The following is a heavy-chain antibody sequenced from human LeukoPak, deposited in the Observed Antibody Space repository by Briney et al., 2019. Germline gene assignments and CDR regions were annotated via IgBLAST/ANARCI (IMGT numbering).Heavy chain of an antibody. CDR3: ARRPVIERGIHFDY. CDR2: IIPIFGTA. V-gene: IGHV1-69*05. Sequence: GASVKVSCKASGGTFSSYAISWVRQAPGQGLEWMGGIIPIFGTANYAQKFQGRVTMTTDTSTSTAYMELRSLRSDDTAVYYCARRPVIERGIHFDYWGQGTLVTVSS. J-gene: IGHJ4*02. CDR1: GGTFSSYA. D-gene: IGHD3-16*02.